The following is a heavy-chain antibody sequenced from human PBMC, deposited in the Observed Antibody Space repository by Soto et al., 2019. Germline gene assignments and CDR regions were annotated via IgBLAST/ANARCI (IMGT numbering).Heavy chain of an antibody. D-gene: IGHD4-17*01. V-gene: IGHV4-34*01. J-gene: IGHJ4*02. Sequence: SETLSLTCAVYGGSFSGYYWTWIRQPPGTGLEWIGEINHSGSTNYNPSLKSRVTISVDTSKNQFSLKLSSVTAADTAVYYCARRHDDYGDYFDYWGQGTLVTVSS. CDR2: INHSGST. CDR3: ARRHDDYGDYFDY. CDR1: GGSFSGYY.